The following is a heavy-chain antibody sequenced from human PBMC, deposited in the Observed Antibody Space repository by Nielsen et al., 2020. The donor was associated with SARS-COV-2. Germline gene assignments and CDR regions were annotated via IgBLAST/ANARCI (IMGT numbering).Heavy chain of an antibody. D-gene: IGHD6-13*01. Sequence: GESLKISCAASGFTFGSYGMHWVRQAPGKGLEWLAVIWYDGSEIYYADSVNGRFTISRDTSKNTLYLQMNSLRAEDTAVYYCASELVPGYYGMDVWGQGTAVTVSS. CDR1: GFTFGSYG. J-gene: IGHJ6*02. V-gene: IGHV3-33*01. CDR3: ASELVPGYYGMDV. CDR2: IWYDGSEI.